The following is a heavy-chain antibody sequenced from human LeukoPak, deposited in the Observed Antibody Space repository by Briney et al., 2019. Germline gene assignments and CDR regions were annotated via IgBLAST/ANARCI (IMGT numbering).Heavy chain of an antibody. J-gene: IGHJ4*02. CDR2: IYYSGSI. Sequence: RSETLSLTCTVSGGSISSYYWSWIRQPPGKGLEWIGYIYYSGSINYNPSLKSRVTISVDTSKNQFSLKLSSVTAADTAVYYCARFIAAAGFDYWGQGTLVTVSS. V-gene: IGHV4-59*01. D-gene: IGHD6-13*01. CDR1: GGSISSYY. CDR3: ARFIAAAGFDY.